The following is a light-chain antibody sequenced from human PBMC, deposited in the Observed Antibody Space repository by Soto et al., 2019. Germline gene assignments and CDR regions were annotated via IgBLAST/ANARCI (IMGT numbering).Light chain of an antibody. Sequence: DIQMTQSPSSLSASVGDRVTITCQASQDISNYLNWYQQKPGKAPKLLIYDASNLETGVPSRCSGTGSGTDFTFTISSRQPEDIATYYCQHYDNLPFTFGPGTKVDIK. CDR1: QDISNY. J-gene: IGKJ3*01. V-gene: IGKV1-33*01. CDR2: DAS. CDR3: QHYDNLPFT.